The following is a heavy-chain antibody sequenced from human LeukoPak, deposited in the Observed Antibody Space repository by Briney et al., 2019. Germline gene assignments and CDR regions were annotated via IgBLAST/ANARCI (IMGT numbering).Heavy chain of an antibody. CDR1: GGSISSYY. J-gene: IGHJ2*01. CDR2: IYYSGST. D-gene: IGHD5-18*01. Sequence: PSETLSLTCTVSGGSISSYYWSWIRQPPGKGLEWIGYIYYSGSTNYNLSLKSRATISVDTSKNQFSLKLSSVTAADTAVYYCAKISDSYGLSYWYFDLWGRGTLVTVSS. V-gene: IGHV4-59*08. CDR3: AKISDSYGLSYWYFDL.